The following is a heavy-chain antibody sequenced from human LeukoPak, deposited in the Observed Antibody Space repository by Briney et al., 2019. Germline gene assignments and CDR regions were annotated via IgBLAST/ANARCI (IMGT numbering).Heavy chain of an antibody. CDR3: AKVVVLLWFGGFDP. J-gene: IGHJ5*02. CDR1: GFTFSSYA. D-gene: IGHD3-10*01. V-gene: IGHV3-23*01. Sequence: GGSLRLSCAASGFTFSSYAMTCVRQAPGTGLEWVSTISDGGGTTYYADSVKGRFTISRDNSKNTLYLQMNSLRAEDTAVYYCAKVVVLLWFGGFDPWGQGTLVTVSS. CDR2: ISDGGGTT.